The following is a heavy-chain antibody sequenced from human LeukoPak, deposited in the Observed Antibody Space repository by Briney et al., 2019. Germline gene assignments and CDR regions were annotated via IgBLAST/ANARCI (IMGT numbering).Heavy chain of an antibody. V-gene: IGHV3-66*01. CDR2: IYSGGST. J-gene: IGHJ4*02. CDR1: GFTDSSNY. Sequence: GGSLRLSCAASGFTDSSNYMRWVRQAPGKGLEWVSVIYSGGSTYYVDSVKGRFTISRDNSKDTLYLQMNSLRAEDTAVYYCAREPLWFGELFFDYWGQGTLVTVSS. CDR3: AREPLWFGELFFDY. D-gene: IGHD3-10*01.